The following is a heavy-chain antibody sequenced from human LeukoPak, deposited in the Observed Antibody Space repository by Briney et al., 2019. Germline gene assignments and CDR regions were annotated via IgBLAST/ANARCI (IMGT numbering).Heavy chain of an antibody. CDR1: GGSISSSSYY. V-gene: IGHV4-39*07. CDR3: LNRGVSGREGELNIDY. J-gene: IGHJ4*02. Sequence: SETLSLTCTVSGGSISSSSYYWGWIRQPPGKGLEWIGSIYYSGSTYYNPSLKSRVTISVDTSKNQFSLKLSSVTAADTAVYYCLNRGVSGREGELNIDYWGQGTLVTVSS. CDR2: IYYSGST. D-gene: IGHD3-10*01.